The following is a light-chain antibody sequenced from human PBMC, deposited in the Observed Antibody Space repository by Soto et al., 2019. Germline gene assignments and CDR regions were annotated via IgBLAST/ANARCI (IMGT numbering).Light chain of an antibody. CDR3: CSYTSPSTVV. V-gene: IGLV2-14*01. CDR2: AVS. Sequence: QSALTQPASVSGSPGQSITISCTGTSSDVGGYNHVSWYQHSPGKAPKLILFAVSDRPSGVSHRFSGSKSGNTASLTISGLQAEDEADYYCCSYTSPSTVVFDGGTKLTVL. CDR1: SSDVGGYNH. J-gene: IGLJ2*01.